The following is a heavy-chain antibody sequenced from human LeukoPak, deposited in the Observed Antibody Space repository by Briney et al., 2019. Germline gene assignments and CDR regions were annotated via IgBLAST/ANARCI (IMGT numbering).Heavy chain of an antibody. Sequence: PSETLSLTCTVSGGSISSGSYYWSWIRQPAGKGLEWLGRMYTSGSTSYNPSLKSRVTISVDTSKNQFSLKLSSVTAADTAVYYCARDSVVAATVWFDPWGQGTLVTVSS. CDR3: ARDSVVAATVWFDP. CDR2: MYTSGST. V-gene: IGHV4-61*02. D-gene: IGHD2-15*01. J-gene: IGHJ5*02. CDR1: GGSISSGSYY.